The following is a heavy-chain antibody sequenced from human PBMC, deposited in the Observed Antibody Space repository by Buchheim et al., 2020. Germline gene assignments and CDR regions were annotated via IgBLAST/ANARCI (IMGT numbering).Heavy chain of an antibody. CDR3: ARFRYYYDSRIFDY. CDR2: IYYSGST. CDR1: GGSISSYY. Sequence: QVQLQESGPGLVKPSETLSLTCTVSGGSISSYYWSWIRQPPGKGLEWIGYIYYSGSTNYNPSLKSRVTISVDTSKNQFSLKLSSVTAADTAVYYCARFRYYYDSRIFDYWGQGTL. V-gene: IGHV4-59*01. D-gene: IGHD3-22*01. J-gene: IGHJ4*02.